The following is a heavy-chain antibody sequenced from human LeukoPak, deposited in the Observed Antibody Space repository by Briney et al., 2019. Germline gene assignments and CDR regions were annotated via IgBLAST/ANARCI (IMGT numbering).Heavy chain of an antibody. V-gene: IGHV3-66*01. CDR3: ARDRPDYDILTGYRYYYGMDV. CDR1: GFTVSSNY. D-gene: IGHD3-9*01. Sequence: GGSLRLSCVVSGFTVSSNYMSWVRQAPGKGPEWVSVIYSGGSTYYADSVKGRFTISRDNSKNTVYLQMNSLRAEDTVVYYCARDRPDYDILTGYRYYYGMDVWGQGTTVTVFS. J-gene: IGHJ6*02. CDR2: IYSGGST.